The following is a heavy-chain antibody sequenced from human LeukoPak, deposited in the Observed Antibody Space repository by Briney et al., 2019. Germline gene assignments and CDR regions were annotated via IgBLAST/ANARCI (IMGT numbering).Heavy chain of an antibody. CDR1: GFTFSSYW. V-gene: IGHV3-7*01. J-gene: IGHJ4*02. D-gene: IGHD7-27*01. CDR3: AREDWGPDY. Sequence: GGSLRLSCAASGFTFSSYWMSWVRQAPGKGLEWVANIKQDGSEKYYVDSVKGRFTISRDNAKNSLYLQNNLRAEDTGVYYCAREDWGPDYWGQGTLVTVSS. CDR2: IKQDGSEK.